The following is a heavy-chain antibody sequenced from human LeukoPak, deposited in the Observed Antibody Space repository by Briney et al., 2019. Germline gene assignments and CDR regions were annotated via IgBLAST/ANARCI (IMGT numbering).Heavy chain of an antibody. J-gene: IGHJ4*02. Sequence: SETLSLTCTVSGGSINDYYWSWIRQPPGKGLEWVGYIYHSGITNYNPSLKSRVTILIDTSKNQFTLKLNSVTAADTAAYFCTRGAAAGDYWGQGTLVTVSS. V-gene: IGHV4-59*01. CDR1: GGSINDYY. D-gene: IGHD6-13*01. CDR3: TRGAAAGDY. CDR2: IYHSGIT.